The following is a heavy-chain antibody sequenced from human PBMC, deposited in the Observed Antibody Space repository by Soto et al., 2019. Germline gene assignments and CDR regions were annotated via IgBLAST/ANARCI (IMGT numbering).Heavy chain of an antibody. J-gene: IGHJ6*02. CDR2: INADYGNT. Sequence: ASVKVSCKASGYTFYSHSISWVRQAPGQGLEWMGRINADYGNTQYAQKFRGRVTMTTDTSTTTVYMELTNLRSDDTAVYYCARCIQGDYYYGMDVWGQG. V-gene: IGHV1-18*01. D-gene: IGHD5-18*01. CDR3: ARCIQGDYYYGMDV. CDR1: GYTFYSHS.